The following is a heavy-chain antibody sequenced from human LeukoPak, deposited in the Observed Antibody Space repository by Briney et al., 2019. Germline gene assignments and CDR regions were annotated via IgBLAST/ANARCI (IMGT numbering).Heavy chain of an antibody. CDR2: TYYRSKWYN. CDR1: GDSVSSNSAG. D-gene: IGHD3-10*01. CDR3: ARDSGTTGEVKFDP. Sequence: QTLSLTCAISGDSVSSNSAGWNWIRQSPSRGLEWLGRTYYRSKWYNDYAVSVKSRITINPDTSKNQFSLQLNSVTPEDTAVYYCARDSGTTGEVKFDPWGQGTLVTVSS. V-gene: IGHV6-1*01. J-gene: IGHJ5*02.